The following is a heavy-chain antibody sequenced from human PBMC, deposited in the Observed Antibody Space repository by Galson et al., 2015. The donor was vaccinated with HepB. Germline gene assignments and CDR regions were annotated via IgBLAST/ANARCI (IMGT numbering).Heavy chain of an antibody. CDR2: ISAYNGNT. J-gene: IGHJ6*02. Sequence: SVKVSCKASGYTFTSYGISWVRQAPGQGLEWMGWISAYNGNTNYAQKLQGRVTMTTDTSTSTAYMELRSLRSDDTAVYYCASRRWIVWGQGTLVTVSSGSGSCGRCVMDVWGQGTTVTVSS. V-gene: IGHV1-18*04. D-gene: IGHD2-15*01. CDR1: GYTFTSYG. CDR3: ASRRWIVWGQGTLVTVSSGSGSCGRCVMDV.